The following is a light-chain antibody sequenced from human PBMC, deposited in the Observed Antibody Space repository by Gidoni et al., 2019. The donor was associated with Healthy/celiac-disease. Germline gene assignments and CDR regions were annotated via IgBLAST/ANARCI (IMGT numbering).Light chain of an antibody. V-gene: IGKV1-5*03. Sequence: SASVGDRVTITCRASQSISSWLAWYQQKPGKAPKLLIYKASSLESGVPSRFSGSGSETEFTLTISSLQPDDFATYYCQQYNSYQYTFGQGTKLEIK. CDR1: QSISSW. CDR2: KAS. J-gene: IGKJ2*01. CDR3: QQYNSYQYT.